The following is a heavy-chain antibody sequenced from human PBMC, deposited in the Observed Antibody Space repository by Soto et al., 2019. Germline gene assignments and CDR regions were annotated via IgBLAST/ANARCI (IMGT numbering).Heavy chain of an antibody. CDR1: GFTFSNSA. J-gene: IGHJ3*02. Sequence: GGSLRLSCAASGFTFSNSAMSWVRQAPGKGLEWISSISGVAGSLYYADSVKGRFTISRDNPSNTLYLQMSSLRAEDTAVYFCARGDYYDTSGPFSDAWNIWGQGTMVTVSS. CDR2: ISGVAGSL. V-gene: IGHV3-23*01. D-gene: IGHD3-22*01. CDR3: ARGDYYDTSGPFSDAWNI.